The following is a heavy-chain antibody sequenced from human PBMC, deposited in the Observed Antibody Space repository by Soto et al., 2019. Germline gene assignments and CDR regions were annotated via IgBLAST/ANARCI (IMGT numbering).Heavy chain of an antibody. V-gene: IGHV4-59*01. J-gene: IGHJ4*02. Sequence: QVRLQESGPGSVKPSETLSLTCTVTGDSIGTCYWNWMRQPPGKGLEWIGHIYFTGTTTYHPSLKSRVTMSLDTSKNQFFLNLTSLTAADTAVYYCARGGRASGSPGYSGQGTLVTVSS. D-gene: IGHD3-10*01. CDR1: GDSIGTCY. CDR2: IYFTGTT. CDR3: ARGGRASGSPGY.